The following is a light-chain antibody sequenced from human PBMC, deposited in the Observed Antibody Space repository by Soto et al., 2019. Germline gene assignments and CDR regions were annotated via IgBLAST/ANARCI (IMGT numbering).Light chain of an antibody. CDR1: QGISSY. V-gene: IGKV1-8*01. CDR3: QQYYSYPQLT. CDR2: AAS. Sequence: AIRMTQSPSSFSASTGDRVTITCQASQGISSYLAWYQQKPGKAPKLLIYAASTLQSGVPSRFSGSGSGTDFTLTISCLQSEDFATYYCQQYYSYPQLTFGGGTKVEIK. J-gene: IGKJ4*01.